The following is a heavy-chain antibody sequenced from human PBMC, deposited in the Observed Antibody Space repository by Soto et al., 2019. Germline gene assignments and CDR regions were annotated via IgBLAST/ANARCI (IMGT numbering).Heavy chain of an antibody. Sequence: QVQLQESGPGLVKPSGTLSLTCAVSGSSISSSNWWSWVRQPPGEGLEWIGEIHHDGSTNYNPSLHRXXTXSXXKSKNQFYLKLSSVTAADTAVYCCARQPYGVPFDYWGQGTLVTVSS. J-gene: IGHJ4*02. CDR1: GSSISSSNW. V-gene: IGHV4-4*01. CDR3: ARQPYGVPFDY. CDR2: IHHDGST. D-gene: IGHD4-17*01.